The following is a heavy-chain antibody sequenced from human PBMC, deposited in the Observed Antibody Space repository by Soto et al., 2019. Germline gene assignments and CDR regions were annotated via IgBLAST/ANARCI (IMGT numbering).Heavy chain of an antibody. Sequence: EVQLLESGGGLVQPGGSLRLSCAASGFTFGTYGLSWVRQAPGKGLEWVSTITGSGGGTYYADSVKGRFTISRDNSKNTLYLQMNSVRAEDTAVYYCAREYASWSPNYDFWGQGTLVTVSS. D-gene: IGHD3-10*01. V-gene: IGHV3-23*01. CDR2: ITGSGGGT. J-gene: IGHJ4*02. CDR1: GFTFGTYG. CDR3: AREYASWSPNYDF.